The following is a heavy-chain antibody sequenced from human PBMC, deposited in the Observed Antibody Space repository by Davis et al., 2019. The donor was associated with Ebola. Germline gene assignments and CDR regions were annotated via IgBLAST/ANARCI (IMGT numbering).Heavy chain of an antibody. CDR1: GGSFSGYY. V-gene: IGHV4-34*01. J-gene: IGHJ4*02. Sequence: PSETLSLTCAVYGGSFSGYYWSWIRQPPGKGLEWIGEINHSGSTNYNPSLKSRVTISVDTSKNQFSLKLSSVTAADTAVYYCARAPMVQGVIYFDYWGQGTLVTVSS. CDR3: ARAPMVQGVIYFDY. CDR2: INHSGST. D-gene: IGHD3-10*01.